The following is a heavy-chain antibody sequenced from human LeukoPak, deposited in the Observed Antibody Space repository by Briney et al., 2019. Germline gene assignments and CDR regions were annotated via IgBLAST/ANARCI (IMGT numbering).Heavy chain of an antibody. D-gene: IGHD1-26*01. CDR3: AKDIRWELLHAFDI. Sequence: GGSLRLSCAASGFTFDDYAMHWVRQAPGKGLEWVSGISWNSGSIGYADSVKGRFTISRDNAKNSLYLQMNSLRAEDMALYYCAKDIRWELLHAFDIWGPGTMVTVSS. CDR2: ISWNSGSI. V-gene: IGHV3-9*03. J-gene: IGHJ3*02. CDR1: GFTFDDYA.